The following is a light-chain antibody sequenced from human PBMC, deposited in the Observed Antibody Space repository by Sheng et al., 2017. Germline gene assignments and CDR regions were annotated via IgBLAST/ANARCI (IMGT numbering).Light chain of an antibody. CDR2: AAS. CDR3: QKYNSAPYT. V-gene: IGKV1-27*01. CDR1: QATSNY. J-gene: IGKJ2*01. Sequence: VGDRVTITCRASQATSNYLAWYQQKPGKVPKLLIYAASTLQSGVPSRFSGGGSGTDFTLTISSLQPEDVATYYCQKYNSAPYTLVHGTESGD.